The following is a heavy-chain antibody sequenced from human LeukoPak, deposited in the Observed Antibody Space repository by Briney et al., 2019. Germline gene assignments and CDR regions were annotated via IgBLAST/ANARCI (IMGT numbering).Heavy chain of an antibody. Sequence: GGSLRLSFAASGFTFSDYCIYWVRQAPGKGLEWVSSISGSSTYIYYADSVKGRFTISRDNPKNSLYLQMNSLRAEDTAVYYCARAFGDSSTWPQGTDYWGQGTLVTVSS. CDR3: ARAFGDSSTWPQGTDY. CDR1: GFTFSDYC. CDR2: ISGSSTYI. D-gene: IGHD6-13*01. J-gene: IGHJ4*02. V-gene: IGHV3-21*01.